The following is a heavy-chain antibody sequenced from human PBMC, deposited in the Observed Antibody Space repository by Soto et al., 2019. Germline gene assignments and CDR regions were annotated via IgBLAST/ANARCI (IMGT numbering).Heavy chain of an antibody. D-gene: IGHD2-21*01. J-gene: IGHJ4*02. CDR1: GFTFDDYA. CDR2: ISWNSGSI. CDR3: AKEKPMGDISYYFDY. Sequence: EVQLVESGGGLVQPGRSLRLSCAASGFTFDDYAMHWVRQAPGKGLEWVSGISWNSGSIGYADSVKGRFTISRDNAKNSLYLQMNSLRAEDTALYYCAKEKPMGDISYYFDYWGQGTLVTVSS. V-gene: IGHV3-9*01.